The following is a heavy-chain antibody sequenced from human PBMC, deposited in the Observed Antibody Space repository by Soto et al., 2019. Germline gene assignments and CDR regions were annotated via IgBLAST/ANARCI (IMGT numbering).Heavy chain of an antibody. CDR3: ARAYYYDSSGSSGLIDS. Sequence: SETLSPTCAVYGGSFSGYYWSWIRQPPGKGLEWIGEINHSGSTNYNPSLKSRVTISVDTSKNQFSLKLSSVTAADTAVYYCARAYYYDSSGSSGLIDSWGQGTLATVSS. CDR2: INHSGST. V-gene: IGHV4-34*01. J-gene: IGHJ4*02. D-gene: IGHD3-22*01. CDR1: GGSFSGYY.